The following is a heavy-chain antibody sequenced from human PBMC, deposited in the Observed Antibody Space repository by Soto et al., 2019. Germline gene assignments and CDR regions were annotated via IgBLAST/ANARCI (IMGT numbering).Heavy chain of an antibody. Sequence: ASVKVSCKASGYTFTGYYMHWVRQAPGQGLEWMGWINPNSGGTNYAQKFQGWVTMTRDTSISTAYMELSRLRSDDTAVYYCARTSIATSYYYYYGMDVWGQGTTVTVSS. D-gene: IGHD6-6*01. CDR3: ARTSIATSYYYYYGMDV. J-gene: IGHJ6*02. CDR1: GYTFTGYY. CDR2: INPNSGGT. V-gene: IGHV1-2*04.